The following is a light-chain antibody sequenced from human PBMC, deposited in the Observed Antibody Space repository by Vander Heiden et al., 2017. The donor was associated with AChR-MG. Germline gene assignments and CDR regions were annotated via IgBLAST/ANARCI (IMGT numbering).Light chain of an antibody. CDR1: SSNIGNNY. V-gene: IGLV1-51*02. CDR3: GTWDSSLSAAV. Sequence: QSVLTQPPPVSAAPGQKVTISCSGSSSNIGNNYVSWYQQLPGTATKLLIYENNKRPSGIPDRFSGSKSGTSATLGITGLQTGDEADYYCGTWDSSLSAAVFGGGTKLTVL. CDR2: ENN. J-gene: IGLJ2*01.